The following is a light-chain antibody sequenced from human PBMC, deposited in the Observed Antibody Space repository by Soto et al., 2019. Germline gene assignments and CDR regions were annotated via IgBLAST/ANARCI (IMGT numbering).Light chain of an antibody. Sequence: EMGLPQSPATLSLPQGERATLSCRASQSVSSSHLAWYQQKPGQAPRLPIYGVSSRATGIPDRFSGSGSGTDFTLTISRLEPEDFAVYYCQQYGSSPRTFGQGTKLEIK. CDR2: GVS. CDR1: QSVSSSH. V-gene: IGKV3-20*01. J-gene: IGKJ2*01. CDR3: QQYGSSPRT.